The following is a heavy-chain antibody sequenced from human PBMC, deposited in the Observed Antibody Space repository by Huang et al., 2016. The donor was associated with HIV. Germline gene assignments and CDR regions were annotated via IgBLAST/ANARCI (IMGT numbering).Heavy chain of an antibody. V-gene: IGHV4-39*02. D-gene: IGHD3-10*01. Sequence: QLQLQESGPGLVKPSETLSLTCTVSGGSIRSDNYYWGWIRQPPGKGLEWIGSIYYSGSTDYNPSLKRRVTITVDTSKNHFFLRMRSVTAADTAVYYCARLPGSITMIRGVITDPYWGQGTLVTVSS. CDR3: ARLPGSITMIRGVITDPY. CDR2: IYYSGST. CDR1: GGSIRSDNYY. J-gene: IGHJ4*02.